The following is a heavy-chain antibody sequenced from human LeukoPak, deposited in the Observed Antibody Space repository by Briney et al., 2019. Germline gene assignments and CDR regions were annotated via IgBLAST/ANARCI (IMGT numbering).Heavy chain of an antibody. Sequence: PGGSLRLSCAASGFIFSNYAMHWVRQAPGKGLEWVSVIRVSGDTYYIDSVKGRFTISRDNSKSTLYLHMNSLRAEDTAVYYCAKGVAAVGTWWGPNFDCWGQGVLITVSS. CDR1: GFIFSNYA. CDR3: AKGVAAVGTWWGPNFDC. CDR2: IRVSGDT. D-gene: IGHD6-13*01. J-gene: IGHJ4*02. V-gene: IGHV3-23*01.